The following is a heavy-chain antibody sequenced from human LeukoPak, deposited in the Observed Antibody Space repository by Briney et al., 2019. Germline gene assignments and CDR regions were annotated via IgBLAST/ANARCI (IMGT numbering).Heavy chain of an antibody. V-gene: IGHV3-66*02. D-gene: IGHD3-10*01. CDR1: GFTVSRNY. J-gene: IGHJ4*02. CDR2: IYSGGST. Sequence: GGSLRLSCAASGFTVSRNYMSWVRQAPGKGLEGVSFIYSGGSTYYSDSVKGRFTISRDNSKNTLYLQMNSLRAEDTAVYYCARERATYYYGSGSFFDYWGQGTLVTVSS. CDR3: ARERATYYYGSGSFFDY.